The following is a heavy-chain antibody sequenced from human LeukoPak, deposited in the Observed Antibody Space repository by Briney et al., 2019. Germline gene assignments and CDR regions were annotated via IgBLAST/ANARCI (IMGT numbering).Heavy chain of an antibody. Sequence: GRSLRLSCAASGFTFSSYEMNWVRQAPGKGLEWVSYISSSCSTIYYADSVKGRFTISRDNAKNSLYLQMNSLRAEDMALYYCAKGTFTMVRGVPSYFDYWGQGTPVTVSS. V-gene: IGHV3-48*03. J-gene: IGHJ4*02. CDR3: AKGTFTMVRGVPSYFDY. D-gene: IGHD3-10*01. CDR1: GFTFSSYE. CDR2: ISSSCSTI.